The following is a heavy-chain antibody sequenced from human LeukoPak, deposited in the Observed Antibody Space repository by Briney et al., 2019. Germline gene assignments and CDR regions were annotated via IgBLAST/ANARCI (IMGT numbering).Heavy chain of an antibody. V-gene: IGHV1-8*02. D-gene: IGHD3-3*01. J-gene: IGHJ6*02. CDR3: ASATTYYDFWSGYYSYYYYGMDV. CDR2: MNPNSGNT. Sequence: GASVKVSCKASGYTFTSYGISWVRQATGQGLEWMGWMNPNSGNTGYAQKFQGRVTMTRNTSISTAYMELSSLRSEDTAVYYCASATTYYDFWSGYYSYYYYGMDVWGQGTTVTVSS. CDR1: GYTFTSYG.